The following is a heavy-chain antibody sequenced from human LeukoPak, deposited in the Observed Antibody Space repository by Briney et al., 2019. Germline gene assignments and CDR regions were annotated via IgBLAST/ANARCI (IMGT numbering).Heavy chain of an antibody. V-gene: IGHV4-39*07. J-gene: IGHJ4*02. CDR3: ARGWYSYGRYYFDY. CDR2: IYYSGST. D-gene: IGHD5-18*01. CDR1: GGSISSSSYY. Sequence: PSETLSLTCTVSGGSISSSSYYWGWIRQPPGEGLEWIGSIYYSGSTYYNPSLKSRVTISVDTSKNQFSLKLSSVTAADTAVYYCARGWYSYGRYYFDYWGQGTLVTVSS.